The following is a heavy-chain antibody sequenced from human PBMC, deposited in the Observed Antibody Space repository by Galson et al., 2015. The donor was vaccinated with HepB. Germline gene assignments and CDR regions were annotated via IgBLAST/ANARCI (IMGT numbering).Heavy chain of an antibody. V-gene: IGHV1-69*04. CDR3: ARALYYYDSSGYSDY. CDR2: IIPILGIA. CDR1: GYTFTSYG. D-gene: IGHD3-22*01. Sequence: SVKVSCKASGYTFTSYGISWVRQAPGQGLEWMGRIIPILGIANYAQKFQGRVTITADKSTSTAYMELSSLRSEDTAVYYCARALYYYDSSGYSDYWGQGTLVTVSS. J-gene: IGHJ4*02.